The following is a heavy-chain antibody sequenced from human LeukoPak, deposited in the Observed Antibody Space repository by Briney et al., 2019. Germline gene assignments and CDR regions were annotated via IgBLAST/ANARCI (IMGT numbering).Heavy chain of an antibody. CDR3: AKIAATGSFGY. D-gene: IGHD6-13*01. Sequence: ASVKVSCKASGYTFSAYYMHWVRQAPGQGLEWMGIMNPSGGSATYAQKFQGRVTMTSDTSTSTVYMELSSLKFEDTAIYYCAKIAATGSFGYWGQGTLVTVSS. CDR1: GYTFSAYY. CDR2: MNPSGGSA. V-gene: IGHV1-46*01. J-gene: IGHJ4*02.